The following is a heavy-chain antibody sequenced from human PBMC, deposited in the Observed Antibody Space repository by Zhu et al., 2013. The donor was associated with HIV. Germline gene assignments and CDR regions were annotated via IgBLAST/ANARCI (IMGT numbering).Heavy chain of an antibody. CDR3: ARDSFYYDSRGYPDY. D-gene: IGHD3-22*01. CDR2: IMPILDTA. CDR1: GGTFSSYA. V-gene: IGHV1-69*06. J-gene: IGHJ4*02. Sequence: QVQLVQSGAEVKKPGSSVKVSCKASGGTFSSYAISWVRQAPGQGLEWMGGIMPILDTANYAQKFQGRVTITADKSTSTAYMELRSLIFDDTAVYYCARDSFYYDSRGYPDYWGQGTLVTVSS.